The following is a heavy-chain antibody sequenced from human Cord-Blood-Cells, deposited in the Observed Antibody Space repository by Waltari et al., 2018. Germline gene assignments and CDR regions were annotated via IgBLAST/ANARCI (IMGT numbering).Heavy chain of an antibody. CDR3: ARTRDYSNDY. D-gene: IGHD4-4*01. V-gene: IGHV4-38-2*01. CDR1: GYSIISGYY. CDR2: IYHSGST. Sequence: QVQLQESGPGLVKPSETLSLTCAVSGYSIISGYYWGWIRQPPGKGLEWIGSIYHSGSTYYNPSLKSRVTISVDTSKNQFSLKLSSVTAADTAVYYCARTRDYSNDYWGQGTLVTVSS. J-gene: IGHJ4*02.